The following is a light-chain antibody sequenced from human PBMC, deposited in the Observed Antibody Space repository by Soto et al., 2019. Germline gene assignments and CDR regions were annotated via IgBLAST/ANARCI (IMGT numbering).Light chain of an antibody. J-gene: IGKJ4*02. CDR1: QSVRNN. CDR3: QQYNNWPLT. CDR2: GAS. V-gene: IGKV3-15*01. Sequence: EIVMTQSPATLSVSPGERATPSCRASQSVRNNLAWYQRKPGQAPRLLIYGASTRATGIPARFSGSASGTEFTLTISSLQSEDFAVYYCQQYNNWPLTFGGGTKVEI.